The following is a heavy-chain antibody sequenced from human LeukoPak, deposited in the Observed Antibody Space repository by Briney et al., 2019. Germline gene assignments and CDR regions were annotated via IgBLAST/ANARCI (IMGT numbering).Heavy chain of an antibody. Sequence: SETLSLTCAVSGGSISSGGYSWSWIRQPPGKGLKWIGYIYYSGSTYYNPSLKSRVTISVDTSKNQFSLKLSSVTAADTAVYYCARVRAAAGTDFDPWGQGTLVTVSS. J-gene: IGHJ5*02. V-gene: IGHV4-30-4*07. CDR2: IYYSGST. D-gene: IGHD6-13*01. CDR3: ARVRAAAGTDFDP. CDR1: GGSISSGGYS.